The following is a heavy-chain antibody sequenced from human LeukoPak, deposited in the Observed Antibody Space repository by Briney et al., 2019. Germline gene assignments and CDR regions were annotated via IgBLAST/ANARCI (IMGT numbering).Heavy chain of an antibody. Sequence: ASVKVSCKASGYTFTSYYMHWVRQAPGQGLEWMGIINPSGGSTSYAQKFQGRVTMTRDMSTSTVYMELSSLRSEDTAVYYCAREQPNCSGGSCYLNWFDPWGQGTLVTVSS. CDR2: INPSGGST. CDR3: AREQPNCSGGSCYLNWFDP. D-gene: IGHD2-15*01. CDR1: GYTFTSYY. J-gene: IGHJ5*02. V-gene: IGHV1-46*01.